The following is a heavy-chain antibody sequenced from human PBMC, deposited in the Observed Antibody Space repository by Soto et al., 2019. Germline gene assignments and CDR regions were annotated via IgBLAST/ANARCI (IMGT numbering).Heavy chain of an antibody. D-gene: IGHD3-3*01. CDR1: RYTFTSYG. Sequence: ASVKVSCKASRYTFTSYGISWVRHSPGQGLEWMGWISAYNGNTNYAQKLQGRVTMTTDTSTSTAYMELRSLRSDDTAVYYCARGTRSYYDFWSGYYTNWFDPWGQGTLVTVSS. CDR3: ARGTRSYYDFWSGYYTNWFDP. CDR2: ISAYNGNT. V-gene: IGHV1-18*01. J-gene: IGHJ5*02.